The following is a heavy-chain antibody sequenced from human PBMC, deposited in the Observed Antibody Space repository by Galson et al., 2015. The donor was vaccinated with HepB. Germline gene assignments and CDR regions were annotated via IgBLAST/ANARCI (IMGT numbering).Heavy chain of an antibody. Sequence: SVKVSCRASGYTFTSYDINWVRQATGQGLEWMGWMNPNSGNTGYAQKFQGRVTMTRNTSISTAYMELSSLRSEDTAVYYCARVNDYSNYGRRDYYYYMDVWGKGTTVTVSS. CDR3: ARVNDYSNYGRRDYYYYMDV. CDR2: MNPNSGNT. CDR1: GYTFTSYD. V-gene: IGHV1-8*01. J-gene: IGHJ6*03. D-gene: IGHD4-11*01.